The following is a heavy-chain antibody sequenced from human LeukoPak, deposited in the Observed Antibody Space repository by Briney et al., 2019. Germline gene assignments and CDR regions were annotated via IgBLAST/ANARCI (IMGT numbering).Heavy chain of an antibody. CDR2: ISFDGSNK. V-gene: IGHV3-30*18. J-gene: IGHJ5*02. CDR1: GFTFSSYG. D-gene: IGHD6-13*01. Sequence: GGSLRLSCSASGFTFSSYGMHWVRQAPGKGLDWVAVISFDGSNKYYADSVKGRFTISRDNSKNTLYLQMNSLRAEDTAVYYCAKGGDDVYSSSFRGNWFDPWGQGTLVTVSS. CDR3: AKGGDDVYSSSFRGNWFDP.